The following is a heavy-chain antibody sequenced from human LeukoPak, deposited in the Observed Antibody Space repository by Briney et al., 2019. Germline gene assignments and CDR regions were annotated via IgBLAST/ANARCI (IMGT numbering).Heavy chain of an antibody. CDR3: ARVKTTVNTLDY. V-gene: IGHV3-48*03. CDR2: ISSSGTTI. J-gene: IGHJ4*02. D-gene: IGHD4-17*01. CDR1: GFTFSSYE. Sequence: GGSLRLSCAASGFTFSSYEMNWVRQAPGKGLEWVSYISSSGTTIYYADSVKGRFTISRDNDKNSLYLQMNSLRAEDTAVYYCARVKTTVNTLDYWGQGTLVTVSS.